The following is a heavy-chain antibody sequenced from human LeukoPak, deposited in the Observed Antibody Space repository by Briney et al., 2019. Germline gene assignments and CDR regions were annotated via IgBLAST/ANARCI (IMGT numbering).Heavy chain of an antibody. V-gene: IGHV3-30*02. CDR3: AKVVGGLVPAPTDY. J-gene: IGHJ4*02. CDR2: ISYEANNE. CDR1: GFTFSTYG. D-gene: IGHD2-2*01. Sequence: PGESLRLSCAAFGFTFSTYGMHWVRQAPGKGLEWVAYISYEANNEQYAESVKGRFTISRDNSKNTLYLQMNSLRPENTAVYYCAKVVGGLVPAPTDYWGQGTLVTVSS.